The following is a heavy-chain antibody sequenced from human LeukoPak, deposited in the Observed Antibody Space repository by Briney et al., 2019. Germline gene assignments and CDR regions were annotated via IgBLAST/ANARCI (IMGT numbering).Heavy chain of an antibody. D-gene: IGHD2-2*01. J-gene: IGHJ4*02. CDR2: ISSSGSTI. V-gene: IGHV3-11*01. CDR1: GFTFSDYY. Sequence: GGSLRLSCAASGFTFSDYYMSWIRQAPGKGLEWVSYISSSGSTIYYADSVKGRFTISRDNAKNSLYLQMNSLRAEDTAMYYCARESASTSCFDYWGQGTLVTVSS. CDR3: ARESASTSCFDY.